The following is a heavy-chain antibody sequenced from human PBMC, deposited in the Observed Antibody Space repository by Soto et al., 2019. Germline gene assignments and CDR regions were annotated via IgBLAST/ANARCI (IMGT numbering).Heavy chain of an antibody. CDR2: IYYSGST. CDR1: GGSISSYY. V-gene: IGHV4-59*01. Sequence: SETLSLTCTVSGGSISSYYWSWIRQPPGKGLEWIGYIYYSGSTNYNPSLKSRVTISVDTSKSQFSLKLSSVTAADTAVYYCARMSDVADYSYYFDYWGQGTLVTVSS. J-gene: IGHJ4*02. CDR3: ARMSDVADYSYYFDY. D-gene: IGHD6-19*01.